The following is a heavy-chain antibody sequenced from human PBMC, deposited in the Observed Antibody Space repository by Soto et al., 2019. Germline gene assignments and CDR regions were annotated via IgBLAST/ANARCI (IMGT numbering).Heavy chain of an antibody. CDR3: ARHYRQHYYYDGYLRFFDY. D-gene: IGHD3-22*01. Sequence: HVQLVQSGAEVRKPGASVKVSCKASDYTFTNYDINWVRQAPGQGLEWMGWLSTSNGSTLYAQKLQGRVSMTKDTSTSTAYMELRSLRSDDTAVFYCARHYRQHYYYDGYLRFFDYWGQGTLVTVSS. CDR1: DYTFTNYD. V-gene: IGHV1-18*01. CDR2: LSTSNGST. J-gene: IGHJ4*02.